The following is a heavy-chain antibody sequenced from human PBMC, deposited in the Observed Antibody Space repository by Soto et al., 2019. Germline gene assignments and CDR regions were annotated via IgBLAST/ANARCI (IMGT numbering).Heavy chain of an antibody. Sequence: QVQLVESGGGVVQPGTSLRLSCAASGFTFSYGMHWVRQAPGKGLEWVAIIWYDGSNKYYADSVKGRFTISRDNSKNTLYLQMNSLRAEDTAVYYCARDGIDTMVAYYFDYWGQVTLVTVSS. CDR3: ARDGIDTMVAYYFDY. CDR2: IWYDGSNK. V-gene: IGHV3-33*01. D-gene: IGHD3-10*01. CDR1: GFTFSYG. J-gene: IGHJ4*02.